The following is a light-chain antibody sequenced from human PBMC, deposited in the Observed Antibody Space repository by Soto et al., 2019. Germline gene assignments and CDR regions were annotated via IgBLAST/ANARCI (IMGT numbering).Light chain of an antibody. CDR3: QQYSQWPSYT. J-gene: IGKJ2*01. V-gene: IGKV3-15*01. CDR1: QSVSSN. Sequence: EIVMTQSPDTLSVSPGERATLSCRASQSVSSNLAWYQQKPGQSPRLLVYDASTRATAIPARFSGSGSETEFTLTINTLQPEDLAVYYCQQYSQWPSYTFGQGAKVDIK. CDR2: DAS.